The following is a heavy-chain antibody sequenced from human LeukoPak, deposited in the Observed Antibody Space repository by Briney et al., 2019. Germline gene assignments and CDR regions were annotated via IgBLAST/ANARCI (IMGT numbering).Heavy chain of an antibody. D-gene: IGHD3-22*01. CDR2: ISGSGGST. J-gene: IGHJ4*02. CDR1: GFTFSSYA. CDR3: AKTFITMIVVVIPTAFDY. V-gene: IGHV3-23*01. Sequence: GGSLRLSCAASGFTFSSYAMSWVRQASGKGLEWVSAISGSGGSTYYADSVKGRFTISRDNSKNTLYLQMNSLRAEDTAVYYCAKTFITMIVVVIPTAFDYWGQGTLVTVSS.